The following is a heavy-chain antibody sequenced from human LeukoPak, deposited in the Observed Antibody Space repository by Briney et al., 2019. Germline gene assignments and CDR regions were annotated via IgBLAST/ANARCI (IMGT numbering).Heavy chain of an antibody. J-gene: IGHJ4*02. Sequence: ASVKVSCKASGYTSTGYYMHWVRQAPGQGLEWMGWISPNSGDTNYAQKFQGRVTMTRDTSISTAYMELSRLRSDDTAVYYCARVRYRLAETYIDCWGQGTLVTVSS. CDR1: GYTSTGYY. CDR2: ISPNSGDT. D-gene: IGHD3-16*01. CDR3: ARVRYRLAETYIDC. V-gene: IGHV1-2*02.